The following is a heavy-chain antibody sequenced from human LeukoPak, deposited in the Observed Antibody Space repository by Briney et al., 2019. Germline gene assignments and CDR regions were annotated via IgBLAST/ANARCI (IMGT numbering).Heavy chain of an antibody. CDR1: RGSISSSNYY. D-gene: IGHD5-12*01. CDR3: ARRRSMGFYSGYDSATDY. Sequence: PSETLSLTCSVSRGSISSSNYYWGWIRQPPGKGLEWIGNIYYSGTTYYNPSLPSLKSRVTISVDTSKNQFSLKLSSVTAADTAVYYCARRRSMGFYSGYDSATDYWGQGTLVTVSS. CDR2: IYYSGTT. V-gene: IGHV4-39*07. J-gene: IGHJ4*02.